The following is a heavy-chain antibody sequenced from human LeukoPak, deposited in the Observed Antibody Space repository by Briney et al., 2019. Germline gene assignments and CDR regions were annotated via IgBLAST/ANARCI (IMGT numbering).Heavy chain of an antibody. Sequence: PGGSLRLSCAASGFTFSSYAMSWVRQAPGKGLEWVSAISGSGGSTYYADSVKGRFTISRDNSKNTLYLQMNSLRAEDTAVYYCAKMNTGALRRGYFDYCGQGTLVTVSS. CDR3: AKMNTGALRRGYFDY. D-gene: IGHD4-17*01. CDR2: ISGSGGST. CDR1: GFTFSSYA. J-gene: IGHJ4*02. V-gene: IGHV3-23*01.